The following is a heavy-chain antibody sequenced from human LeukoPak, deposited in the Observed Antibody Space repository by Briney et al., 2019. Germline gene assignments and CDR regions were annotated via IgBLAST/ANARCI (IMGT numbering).Heavy chain of an antibody. CDR2: ISDNGGRT. Sequence: GGSLTLSCTASGFTYVTYAMSWVRQAPGKGLEWVSCISDNGGRTYYADSMKGRFTVSRDNSRSTLYLQMHSLRADDTAVYYCARNSYSTGWYFFDHWGLGTLVTVSS. CDR3: ARNSYSTGWYFFDH. J-gene: IGHJ4*02. D-gene: IGHD6-19*01. V-gene: IGHV3-23*01. CDR1: GFTYVTYA.